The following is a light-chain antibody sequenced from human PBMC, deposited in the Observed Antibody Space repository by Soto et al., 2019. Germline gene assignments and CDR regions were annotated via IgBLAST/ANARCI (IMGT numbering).Light chain of an antibody. CDR1: SSDVGAYNY. Sequence: QSVLTQPPSASGSPGQSVTISCTGTSSDVGAYNYVSWYQQYPGKAPKLMIYVVSKRPSGVPDRFSGSKSGKTASLTVSGLRPEDEADYYCTSYAGSDIWVFGGGTKLTVL. J-gene: IGLJ3*02. CDR3: TSYAGSDIWV. V-gene: IGLV2-8*01. CDR2: VVS.